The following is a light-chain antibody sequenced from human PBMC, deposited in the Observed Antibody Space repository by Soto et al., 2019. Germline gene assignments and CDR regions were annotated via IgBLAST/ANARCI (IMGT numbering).Light chain of an antibody. CDR3: CSFTSSATRV. J-gene: IGLJ3*02. CDR1: SSDVGSYNL. V-gene: IGLV2-23*01. Sequence: QSVLTQPASVSGSPGQSITISCTGTSSDVGSYNLVSWYQQYPGKVPKLMIYEGSARPSGVSNRFSGSKSGNTASLTISGLQAEDEADYYCCSFTSSATRVFGGGTKLTVL. CDR2: EGS.